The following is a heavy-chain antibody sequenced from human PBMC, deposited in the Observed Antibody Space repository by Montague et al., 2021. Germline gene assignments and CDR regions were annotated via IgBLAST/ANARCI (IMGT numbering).Heavy chain of an antibody. V-gene: IGHV3-74*01. CDR1: GFTFSSYN. D-gene: IGHD6-13*01. CDR3: ARNLASAAPGAFDI. J-gene: IGHJ3*02. Sequence: SLRLSCAASGFTFSSYNMNWVRQAPGKGLLWVSRITLDGSSTTFADSVKGRFTTSRDNAKATLYLQMNSLRVEDTAVYYCARNLASAAPGAFDIWGQGTMVTVSS. CDR2: ITLDGSST.